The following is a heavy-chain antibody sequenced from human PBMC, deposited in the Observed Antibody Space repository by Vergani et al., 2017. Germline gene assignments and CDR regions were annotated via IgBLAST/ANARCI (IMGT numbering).Heavy chain of an antibody. CDR1: GGSFTSYH. Sequence: QVQLQQWSGGLLKPSETLSLTCVVNGGSFTSYHWTWIRQSPGEGLEWVGDIDHTGRPDYNPSLKSRLTMSVEKSRNQFSLTLNSVTATDTAIYFCARVNTVTNGHLYYYYYMDVWGQGTAVTVS. CDR3: ARVNTVTNGHLYYYYYMDV. CDR2: IDHTGRP. V-gene: IGHV4-34*01. J-gene: IGHJ6*03. D-gene: IGHD4-11*01.